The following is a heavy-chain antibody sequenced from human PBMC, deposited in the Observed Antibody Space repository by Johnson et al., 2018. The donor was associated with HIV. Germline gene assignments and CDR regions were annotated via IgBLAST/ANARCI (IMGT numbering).Heavy chain of an antibody. CDR2: ISYDGSNK. CDR3: ARGGGVVGNAFDI. Sequence: QLQLVESGGGLVQRGGSPRLSCAASGFTVSSNYMTWVRQAPGKGLEWVAVISYDGSNKYYADSVKGRFTISRDNSKNTLYLQMNSLRAEDTAVYYCARGGGVVGNAFDIWGQGAMVTVSS. V-gene: IGHV3-30*03. D-gene: IGHD1-26*01. J-gene: IGHJ3*02. CDR1: GFTVSSNY.